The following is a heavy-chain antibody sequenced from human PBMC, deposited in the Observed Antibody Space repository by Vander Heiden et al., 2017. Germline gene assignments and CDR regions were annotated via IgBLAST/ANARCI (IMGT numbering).Heavy chain of an antibody. CDR1: GFPFRSYA. D-gene: IGHD3-22*01. Sequence: QVQPVESGGGVVQPGRSLRLSRAASGFPFRSYAMHWVRQAPGKGLEWVAVISYDGSNKYYADSVKGRFTISRDNSKNTLYLQMNSLRAEDRAVYYCARSRTDYYDSSGYYCPYWGQGTLVTVSS. J-gene: IGHJ4*02. CDR3: ARSRTDYYDSSGYYCPY. CDR2: ISYDGSNK. V-gene: IGHV3-30-3*01.